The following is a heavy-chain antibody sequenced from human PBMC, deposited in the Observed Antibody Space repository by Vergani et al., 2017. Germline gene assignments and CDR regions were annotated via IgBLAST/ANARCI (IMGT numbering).Heavy chain of an antibody. D-gene: IGHD3-3*01. Sequence: QVQLQQWGAGLLKPSETLSLTCAVYGGSFSGYYWSWIRQPPGKGLEWIGEINHSGSTNYNPSLKSRVTISVDTSKNQFSLKLSSVTAADTAVYYCARVSGLWSGYSKNFDYWGQGTLVTVSS. CDR2: INHSGST. V-gene: IGHV4-34*01. J-gene: IGHJ4*02. CDR1: GGSFSGYY. CDR3: ARVSGLWSGYSKNFDY.